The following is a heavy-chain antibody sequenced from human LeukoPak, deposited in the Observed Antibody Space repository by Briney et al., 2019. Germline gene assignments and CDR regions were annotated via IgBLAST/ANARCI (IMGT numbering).Heavy chain of an antibody. Sequence: SSETLSLTCTVSGGSISSYYWSWIRQPPGKGLEWIGYIYYSGSTNYNPSLKSRVTISVDTSKNQFSLKLSSVTAADTAVYYCASGTRRAYYYYYMDVWGKGTTVTVSS. CDR2: IYYSGST. CDR3: ASGTRRAYYYYYMDV. CDR1: GGSISSYY. V-gene: IGHV4-59*01. J-gene: IGHJ6*03.